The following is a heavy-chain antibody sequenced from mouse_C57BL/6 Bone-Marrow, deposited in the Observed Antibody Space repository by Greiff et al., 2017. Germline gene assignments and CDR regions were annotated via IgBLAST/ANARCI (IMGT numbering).Heavy chain of an antibody. CDR2: LDPSDSYT. V-gene: IGHV1-50*01. Sequence: VQLVESGAELVKPGASVKLSCKASGYTFTSYWMQWVKQRPGQGLEWIGELDPSDSYTNYNQKFKGKATLTVDTSSSTAYMQLSSLTSEDSAVYYCAREGNYGSSSWGQGTTLTVSS. CDR3: AREGNYGSSS. D-gene: IGHD1-1*01. J-gene: IGHJ2*01. CDR1: GYTFTSYW.